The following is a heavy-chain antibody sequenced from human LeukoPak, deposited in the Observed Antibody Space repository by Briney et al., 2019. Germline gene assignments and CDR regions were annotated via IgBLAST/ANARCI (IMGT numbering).Heavy chain of an antibody. Sequence: RSSETLSLTCTVSDGSISSGSFYWSWIRQTAGKGLEWIGRIYPSGDSQYSPSFRSRATISLDTRNQFSLKLSSVTAADTAVYFCARGYDRNGYQSRGFDYWGQGALVNVSS. J-gene: IGHJ4*02. CDR1: DGSISSGSFY. CDR3: ARGYDRNGYQSRGFDY. D-gene: IGHD3-22*01. CDR2: IYPSGDS. V-gene: IGHV4-61*02.